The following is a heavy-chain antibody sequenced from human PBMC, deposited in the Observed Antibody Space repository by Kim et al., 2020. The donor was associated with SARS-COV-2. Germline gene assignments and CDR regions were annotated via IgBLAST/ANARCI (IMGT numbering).Heavy chain of an antibody. J-gene: IGHJ6*02. V-gene: IGHV1-3*01. Sequence: ASVKVSCKASGYTFTSYAMHWVRQAPGQRLEWMGWINAGNGNTKYSQKFQGRVTITRDTSASTAYMELSSLRSEDTAVYYCARGPQWVAAAGSDIYYYYYGMDVWSQGTTVTVSS. CDR3: ARGPQWVAAAGSDIYYYYYGMDV. CDR1: GYTFTSYA. CDR2: INAGNGNT. D-gene: IGHD6-13*01.